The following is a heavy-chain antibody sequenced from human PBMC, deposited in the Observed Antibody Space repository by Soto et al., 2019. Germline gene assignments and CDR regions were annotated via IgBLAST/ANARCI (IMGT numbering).Heavy chain of an antibody. CDR3: AKEARQQLPLGNY. J-gene: IGHJ4*02. D-gene: IGHD6-13*01. CDR1: GFTFSSYG. V-gene: IGHV3-30*18. Sequence: GSLRFSCAASGFTFSSYGMHWVRQAPGKGLEWVAVISYDGSNKYYADSVKGRFTISGDNSKNTLYLQMNSLRAEDTAVYYCAKEARQQLPLGNYWGQGTLVTVSS. CDR2: ISYDGSNK.